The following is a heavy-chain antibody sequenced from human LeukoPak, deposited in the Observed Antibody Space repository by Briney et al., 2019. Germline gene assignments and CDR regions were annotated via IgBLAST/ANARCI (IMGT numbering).Heavy chain of an antibody. CDR2: NRNKANSYTT. D-gene: IGHD3-22*01. CDR3: ARVDSSGYLDY. Sequence: PGGSLRLSCAASGFTFSDHYMDWVRQAPGKGLEWVGRNRNKANSYTTECVASVKGRFTISRDDSKNSLYLQMNSLKTEDTAVYYCARVDSSGYLDYWGQGTLVTVSS. J-gene: IGHJ4*02. V-gene: IGHV3-72*01. CDR1: GFTFSDHY.